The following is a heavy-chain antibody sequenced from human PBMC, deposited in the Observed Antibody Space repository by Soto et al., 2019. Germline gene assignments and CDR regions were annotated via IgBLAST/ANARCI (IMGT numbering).Heavy chain of an antibody. CDR3: ARVGALWFGEGGDY. V-gene: IGHV4-39*01. CDR2: IYYSGST. Sequence: QLQLQESGPGLVKPSETLSLTCTVSGGSISSSSYYWGWIRQPPGKGLEWIGSIYYSGSTYYNPSLESRVTITAATSKNPSSLKLRSVTAADTAVYYCARVGALWFGEGGDYWGQGTLVTVSS. CDR1: GGSISSSSYY. D-gene: IGHD3-10*01. J-gene: IGHJ4*02.